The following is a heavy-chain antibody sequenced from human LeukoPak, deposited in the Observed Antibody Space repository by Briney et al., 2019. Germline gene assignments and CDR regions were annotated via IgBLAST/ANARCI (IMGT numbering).Heavy chain of an antibody. CDR3: AKDPKPDIAAAGYFDY. D-gene: IGHD6-13*01. V-gene: IGHV3-23*01. J-gene: IGHJ4*02. Sequence: GGSLRLSCAASGFTFSSYAMSWVRQAPGKGLEWVSAISGSGGSTYYADSVKGRFIISRDNSKNTLYLQMNSLRAEDTAVYYCAKDPKPDIAAAGYFDYWGQGTLVTVSS. CDR2: ISGSGGST. CDR1: GFTFSSYA.